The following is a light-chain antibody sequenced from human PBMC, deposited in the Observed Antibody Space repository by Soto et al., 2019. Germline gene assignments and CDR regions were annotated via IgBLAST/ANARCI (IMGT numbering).Light chain of an antibody. CDR2: EVT. Sequence: QSALTQPAPVSGSPGQSITISCTGGSSDIGGYNYVSWFQQHPGKAPKLMIYEVTNRPSGVSNRFSGSKSGSTASLTISGLQAEDEADYYCSSYTSSTTLVFGTGTKVTVL. J-gene: IGLJ1*01. CDR3: SSYTSSTTLV. CDR1: SSDIGGYNY. V-gene: IGLV2-14*01.